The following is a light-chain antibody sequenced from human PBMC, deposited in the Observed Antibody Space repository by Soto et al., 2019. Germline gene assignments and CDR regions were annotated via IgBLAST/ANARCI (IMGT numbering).Light chain of an antibody. CDR3: QQYESTPPT. Sequence: DIVMTQSPDSLAVSLGERATINCKSSQSVLYSSNNKNYLAWYQQRPGQPPKLLIYWASTPESGVPDRFSGSGSGTDFTLTITSLQAEDVAVYYRQQYESTPPTFGQGTKLEIK. J-gene: IGKJ2*01. V-gene: IGKV4-1*01. CDR2: WAS. CDR1: QSVLYSSNNKNY.